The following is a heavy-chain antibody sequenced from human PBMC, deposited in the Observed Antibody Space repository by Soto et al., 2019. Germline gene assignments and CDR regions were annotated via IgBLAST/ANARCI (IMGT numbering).Heavy chain of an antibody. J-gene: IGHJ4*02. V-gene: IGHV4-31*03. CDR1: GGSISSGGYY. CDR2: LYYSGRT. Sequence: TLSLTCTVYGGSISSGGYYWSWIRQHPGKGLEWIGYLYYSGRTYYNPSLKSRVTIAVDTSKNHFSLKLSSVTAADTAVYYCARGRYFDDLGQVTLVTVS. CDR3: ARGRYFDD.